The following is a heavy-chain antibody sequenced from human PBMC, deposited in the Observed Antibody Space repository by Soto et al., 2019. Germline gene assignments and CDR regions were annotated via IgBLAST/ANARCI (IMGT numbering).Heavy chain of an antibody. J-gene: IGHJ5*02. V-gene: IGHV1-18*01. D-gene: IGHD6-6*01. CDR3: ARYLIAVRPGWFDP. Sequence: QVQLVQSGAEVKKPGASVKVSCKASGYTFTTYGISWVRQATGLGLEWMGWISAYNGNTKYVQRLQGRVTMTTDTSTSTAYMELRSLRSDDTAVYYCARYLIAVRPGWFDPWGQGTLVTVSS. CDR1: GYTFTTYG. CDR2: ISAYNGNT.